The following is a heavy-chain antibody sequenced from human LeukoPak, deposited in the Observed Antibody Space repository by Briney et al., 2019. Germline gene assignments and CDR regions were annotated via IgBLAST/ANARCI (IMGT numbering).Heavy chain of an antibody. CDR1: GGTFSSYA. D-gene: IGHD3-22*01. J-gene: IGHJ4*02. Sequence: ASVKVSCKASGGTFSSYAISWVRQAPGRGLEWMGRIIPILGIANYAQKFQGRVTITADKTTSTAYMELSSLRSEDTAVYYCARDLTYYYDSSGYSDYWGQGTLVTVSS. V-gene: IGHV1-69*04. CDR2: IIPILGIA. CDR3: ARDLTYYYDSSGYSDY.